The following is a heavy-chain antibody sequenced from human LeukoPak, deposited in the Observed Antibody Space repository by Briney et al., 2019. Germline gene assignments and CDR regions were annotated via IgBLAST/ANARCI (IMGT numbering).Heavy chain of an antibody. J-gene: IGHJ6*03. V-gene: IGHV1-69*05. Sequence: SVKVSCKASEGTFSSYAISWVRQAPGQGLEWMGGIIPIFGTANYAQKFQGRVTITTDESTSTAYMELSSLRSEDTAVYYCAIHESDYGDYRGGLVESYYYYYYMDVWGKGTTVTVSS. CDR1: EGTFSSYA. CDR2: IIPIFGTA. D-gene: IGHD4-17*01. CDR3: AIHESDYGDYRGGLVESYYYYYYMDV.